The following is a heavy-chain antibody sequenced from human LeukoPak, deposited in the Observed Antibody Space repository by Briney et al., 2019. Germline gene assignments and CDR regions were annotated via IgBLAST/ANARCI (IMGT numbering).Heavy chain of an antibody. CDR1: GLTVSSNH. CDR3: ARGARAATGYYYYYMDV. CDR2: INTGGST. J-gene: IGHJ6*03. Sequence: GGSLRLSCAASGLTVSSNHMSWVRQAPGKGLEWVLVINTGGSTDYADFVKRRFTISRDNSKNTLYLQMNSPRAEDTAVYYCARGARAATGYYYYYMDVWGRGTTVTVSS. D-gene: IGHD2-15*01. V-gene: IGHV3-53*01.